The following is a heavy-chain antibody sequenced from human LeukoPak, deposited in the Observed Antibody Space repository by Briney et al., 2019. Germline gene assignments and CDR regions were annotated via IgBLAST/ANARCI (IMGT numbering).Heavy chain of an antibody. D-gene: IGHD6-19*01. CDR1: GGSFSGYY. CDR3: ARDGMAGAFDY. V-gene: IGHV4-59*10. J-gene: IGHJ4*02. CDR2: IYTSGST. Sequence: PSETLSLTCAVYGGSFSGYYWSWIRQPAGKGLEWIGRIYTSGSTNYNPSLKSRVTMSVDTSKNQFSLKLSSVTAADTAVYYCARDGMAGAFDYRGQGTLVTVSS.